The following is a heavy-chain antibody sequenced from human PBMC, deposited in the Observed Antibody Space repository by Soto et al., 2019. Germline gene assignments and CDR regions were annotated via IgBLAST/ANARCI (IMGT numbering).Heavy chain of an antibody. J-gene: IGHJ4*02. Sequence: ASVKVSCKASGYTLTSYAMHCVRQAPGQRLEWMGWINAGNGNTKYSQKFQGRVTITRDTSASTAYMELSSLRSEDTAVYYCARAPTYYYDSSGYSYFDYWGQGTLVTVS. CDR1: GYTLTSYA. D-gene: IGHD3-22*01. CDR2: INAGNGNT. CDR3: ARAPTYYYDSSGYSYFDY. V-gene: IGHV1-3*01.